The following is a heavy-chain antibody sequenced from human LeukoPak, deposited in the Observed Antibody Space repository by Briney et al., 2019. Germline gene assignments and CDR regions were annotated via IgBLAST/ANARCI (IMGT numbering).Heavy chain of an antibody. Sequence: SETLSLTCTVSGDSISSSYYYWGWVRQPPGKGLEWIATIYYSGRSYYNPSLKSRVTISIDTYKNQFSLKLSSVTAADTAVYYCTREVDSNHFSYYYYYMDVWGKGTTVTVS. D-gene: IGHD4-11*01. J-gene: IGHJ6*03. CDR3: TREVDSNHFSYYYYYMDV. V-gene: IGHV4-39*07. CDR2: IYYSGRS. CDR1: GDSISSSYYY.